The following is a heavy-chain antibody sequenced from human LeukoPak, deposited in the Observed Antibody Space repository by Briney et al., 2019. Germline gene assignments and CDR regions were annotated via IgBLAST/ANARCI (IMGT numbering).Heavy chain of an antibody. CDR2: IYTSGST. CDR3: ARGQYYYGSGSHRFDY. Sequence: SETLSLTCTVSGGSISSYYWSWIRQPAGKGLEWIGRIYTSGSTNYNPSLKSRVTMSVGTSKNQFSLKLSSVTAADTAVYYCARGQYYYGSGSHRFDYWGQGTLVTVSS. CDR1: GGSISSYY. V-gene: IGHV4-4*07. D-gene: IGHD3-10*01. J-gene: IGHJ4*02.